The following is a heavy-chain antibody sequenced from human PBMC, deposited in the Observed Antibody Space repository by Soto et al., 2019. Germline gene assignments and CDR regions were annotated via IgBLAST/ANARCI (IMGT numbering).Heavy chain of an antibody. CDR3: ARDRSTSDV. Sequence: ASVKVSCKASGYTFTSYGISWVRQAPGQGLEWMGWISAYNGNTNYAQKLQGRVTMTIDTSTTTAYMELGSLTSDDTAVYYCARDRSTSDVWGQGTTVTVSS. CDR2: ISAYNGNT. J-gene: IGHJ6*02. CDR1: GYTFTSYG. D-gene: IGHD2-2*01. V-gene: IGHV1-18*01.